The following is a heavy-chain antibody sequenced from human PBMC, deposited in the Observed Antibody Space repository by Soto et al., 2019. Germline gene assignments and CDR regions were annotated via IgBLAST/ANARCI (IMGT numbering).Heavy chain of an antibody. J-gene: IGHJ6*02. Sequence: QVQLQESGPGLVKPSETLSLTCTVSGESIVTSYWSWIRHPPGKGLEWIGYRYTNGVSNYNPSLKSRATISLDTSQNQVSLKLTSVTAADTAVYYCARDNYGDGMDVWGQGTTVVVSS. CDR2: RYTNGVS. V-gene: IGHV4-4*08. CDR3: ARDNYGDGMDV. D-gene: IGHD3-16*01. CDR1: GESIVTSY.